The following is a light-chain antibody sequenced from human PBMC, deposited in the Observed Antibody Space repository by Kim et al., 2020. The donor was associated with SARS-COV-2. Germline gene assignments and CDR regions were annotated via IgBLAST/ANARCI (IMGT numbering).Light chain of an antibody. CDR1: TANIGPHF. V-gene: IGLV1-51*01. Sequence: KVPISCSGSTANIGPHFVSWYQQLPGTVPKLLIYNNDKRPSGIPDRFSGSKSGTSATLGITGLQTGDQADYYCGTWDDILLGVVFGGGTQLTVL. J-gene: IGLJ2*01. CDR2: NND. CDR3: GTWDDILLGVV.